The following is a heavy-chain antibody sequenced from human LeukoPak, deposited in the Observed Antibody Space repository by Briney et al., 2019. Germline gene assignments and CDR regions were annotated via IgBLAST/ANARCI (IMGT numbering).Heavy chain of an antibody. D-gene: IGHD6-13*01. CDR2: IYYSGST. J-gene: IGHJ6*03. V-gene: IGHV4-59*01. CDR3: ARVSGQQLVRRYYYYYMDV. Sequence: SETLSLTCTVSGGSISSYYWSWIRQPPGKGLEWIGYIYYSGSTNYNPSLKSRVTISVDTSKNQFSLKLSSVTAADTAVYYCARVSGQQLVRRYYYYYMDVWGKGTTVTVSS. CDR1: GGSISSYY.